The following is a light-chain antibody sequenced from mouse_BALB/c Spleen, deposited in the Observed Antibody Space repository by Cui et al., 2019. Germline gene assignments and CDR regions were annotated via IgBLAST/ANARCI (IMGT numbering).Light chain of an antibody. J-gene: IGKJ5*01. Sequence: QIVLTQPPELMSASLGEKVTMTCSASSSASYMYWYQQKPRSSPKPWIYLTSNLASGVPARFSGSGSGTSYSLTISSMEAEDAATYYCQQWSSNPLTFGAGTKLELK. CDR2: LTS. CDR3: QQWSSNPLT. V-gene: IGKV4-68*01. CDR1: SSASY.